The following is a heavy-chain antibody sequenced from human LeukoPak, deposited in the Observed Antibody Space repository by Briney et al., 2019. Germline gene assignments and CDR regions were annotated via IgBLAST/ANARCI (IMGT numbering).Heavy chain of an antibody. J-gene: IGHJ4*02. CDR3: AKGWRLVDF. CDR1: GFTFSTYA. Sequence: GGSLRLSCAASGFTFSTYAMNWVRQAPGKGLECVAVISKDGINKYYADSVRGRFTISRDNFRNTLYLQMNSLSDEDTAVYFCAKGWRLVDFWGQGTLVTVSS. V-gene: IGHV3-30*18. D-gene: IGHD6-19*01. CDR2: ISKDGINK.